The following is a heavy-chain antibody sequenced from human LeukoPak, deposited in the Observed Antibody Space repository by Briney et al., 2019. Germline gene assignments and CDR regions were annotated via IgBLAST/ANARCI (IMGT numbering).Heavy chain of an antibody. Sequence: SETLSLTCTVSGGSLSSSTYFWGWIRQPPGKGLEWIGTIYYTGSTYYNPSLKSRVTISVDTSKNQFSLKVRSVTAADTAVYYCARGPQGVTRPEYWGQGTLVTVSS. V-gene: IGHV4-39*01. CDR1: GGSLSSSTYF. D-gene: IGHD4-17*01. CDR2: IYYTGST. CDR3: ARGPQGVTRPEY. J-gene: IGHJ4*02.